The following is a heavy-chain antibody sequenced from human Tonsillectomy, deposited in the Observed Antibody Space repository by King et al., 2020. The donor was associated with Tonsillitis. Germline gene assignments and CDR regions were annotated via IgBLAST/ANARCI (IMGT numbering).Heavy chain of an antibody. J-gene: IGHJ4*02. CDR2: ISAYNGNT. CDR3: ARDDVYCSSTSCCPLERLNYFDY. Sequence: QLVQSGAEVKKPGASVKVSCKASGYTFTSYGISWVRQAPGQGLEWMGWISAYNGNTNYAQKLQGRVTMTTDTSTSTAYMELRSLRSDDTAVYYCARDDVYCSSTSCCPLERLNYFDYWGQGTLVTVSS. V-gene: IGHV1-18*04. D-gene: IGHD2-2*01. CDR1: GYTFTSYG.